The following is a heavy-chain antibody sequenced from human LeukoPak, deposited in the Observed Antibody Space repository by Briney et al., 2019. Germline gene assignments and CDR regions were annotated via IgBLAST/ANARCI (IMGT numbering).Heavy chain of an antibody. CDR2: TSAYNGNT. J-gene: IGHJ4*02. CDR3: ARSGVILEWSLDY. D-gene: IGHD3-3*01. V-gene: IGHV1-18*01. Sequence: ASVKVSCKASGYTFTSYGISWVRQAPGQGLEWMGWTSAYNGNTNYAQKLQGRVTMTTDTSTSTAYMELSSLISEDTAVYYCARSGVILEWSLDYWGQGTLVTVSS. CDR1: GYTFTSYG.